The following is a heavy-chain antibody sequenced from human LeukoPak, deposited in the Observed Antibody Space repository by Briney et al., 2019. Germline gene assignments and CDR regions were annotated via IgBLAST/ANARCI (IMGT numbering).Heavy chain of an antibody. CDR2: IRYDGTNK. Sequence: GGSLRLSCAASEFTFSYYGMHWVRQAPGKGLEWVSFIRYDGTNKDYADSVKGRFTISRDNSKNTLYLQMNSLRAEDTAVYYCAKDIFGDTAGTPYYFDYWGQGTLVTVSS. CDR1: EFTFSYYG. D-gene: IGHD5-18*01. CDR3: AKDIFGDTAGTPYYFDY. V-gene: IGHV3-30*02. J-gene: IGHJ4*02.